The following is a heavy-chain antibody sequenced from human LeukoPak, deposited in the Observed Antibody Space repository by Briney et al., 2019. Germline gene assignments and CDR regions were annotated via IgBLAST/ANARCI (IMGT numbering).Heavy chain of an antibody. Sequence: GGSLRLSCAASGFTFSSYSMNWVRQAPGKGLEWVSSISSSSSYIYYADSVKGRFTISRDNAKNSLYLQMNSLRAEDTAVYYCASLPLYISRIAIPRGRTSDFWGRGTMVTVSS. CDR2: ISSSSSYI. J-gene: IGHJ3*01. D-gene: IGHD3-3*01. CDR1: GFTFSSYS. CDR3: ASLPLYISRIAIPRGRTSDF. V-gene: IGHV3-21*01.